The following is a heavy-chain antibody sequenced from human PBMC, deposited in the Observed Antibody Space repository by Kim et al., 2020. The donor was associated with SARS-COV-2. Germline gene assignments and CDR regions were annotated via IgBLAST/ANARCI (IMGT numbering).Heavy chain of an antibody. Sequence: GGSLRLSCAASGFTFSSYGMHWVRQAPGKGLEWVSVIWRDRSSTNYADSVKGRFTISRDNSKNTLYLQMNTLRAEDTALYYCARGVTYDDSNGYPYCFDYWGQGALVTVSS. J-gene: IGHJ4*02. CDR1: GFTFSSYG. V-gene: IGHV3-33*08. D-gene: IGHD3-22*01. CDR3: ARGVTYDDSNGYPYCFDY. CDR2: IWRDRSST.